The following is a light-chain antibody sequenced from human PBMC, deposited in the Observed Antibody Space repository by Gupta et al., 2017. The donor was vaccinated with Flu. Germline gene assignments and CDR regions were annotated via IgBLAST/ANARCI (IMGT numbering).Light chain of an antibody. V-gene: IGLV1-51*02. Sequence: QSALTQPPSVSAAPGQNITISCSGGGPNIVQNFVSWSLQLPGTAPKLLICENDQRAPGIPDRFSGSKSGTSATLVNTGLQSGDEAIYYCVTWDTGVNARIFGGGTKLTVL. CDR3: VTWDTGVNARI. CDR1: GPNIVQNF. J-gene: IGLJ2*01. CDR2: END.